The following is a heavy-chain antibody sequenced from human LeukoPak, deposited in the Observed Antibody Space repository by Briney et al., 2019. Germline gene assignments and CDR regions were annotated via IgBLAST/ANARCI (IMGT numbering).Heavy chain of an antibody. CDR2: IYYSGST. Sequence: PSETLSLTCTVSGGSISSYYWSWIRQPPGKGLEWMGYIYYSGSTNYNPSLKSRVTISVDTSKNQFSLKLSSVTAADTAVYYCARPVWFGELHGAFDIWGQGTMDTVSS. D-gene: IGHD3-10*01. J-gene: IGHJ3*02. CDR1: GGSISSYY. CDR3: ARPVWFGELHGAFDI. V-gene: IGHV4-59*08.